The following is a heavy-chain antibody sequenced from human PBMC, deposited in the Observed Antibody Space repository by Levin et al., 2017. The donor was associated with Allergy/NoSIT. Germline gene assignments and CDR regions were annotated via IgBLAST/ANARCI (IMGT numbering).Heavy chain of an antibody. CDR3: ARAGGSGDYLHSFDY. CDR2: IYYSGTT. D-gene: IGHD3-10*01. CDR1: GGSISSGNYY. Sequence: PSETLSLTCTVSGGSISSGNYYWSWIRQPPGKGLEWIGYIYYSGTTYYNPSLKSRFTMSVDTSKNQFSLRLSSVTAADTALYFCARAGGSGDYLHSFDYWGQGTLVTVSS. J-gene: IGHJ4*02. V-gene: IGHV4-30-4*01.